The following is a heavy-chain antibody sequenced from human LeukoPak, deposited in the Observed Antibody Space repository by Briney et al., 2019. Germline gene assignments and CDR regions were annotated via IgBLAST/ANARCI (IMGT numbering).Heavy chain of an antibody. CDR3: AKGPRSIAVLGWFDP. J-gene: IGHJ5*02. CDR2: INPDGTST. D-gene: IGHD6-19*01. Sequence: GALRLSWGGSGFTFRVYWVDWVRQVPGKGVVWVGRINPDGTSTTYADSVKGRFTISRDNSKNTLYLQMNSLRAEDTAVYYCAKGPRSIAVLGWFDPWGQGTLVTVSS. V-gene: IGHV3-74*01. CDR1: GFTFRVYW.